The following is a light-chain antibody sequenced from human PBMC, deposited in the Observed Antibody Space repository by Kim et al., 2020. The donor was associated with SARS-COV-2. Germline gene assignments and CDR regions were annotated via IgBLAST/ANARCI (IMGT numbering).Light chain of an antibody. J-gene: IGLJ2*01. Sequence: GHAVTISCTGTSSDVGGHNYVSWYQQHPGKAPKLLIYDVTTRPSGVPDRFSGSKSGNTASLSISGLQAEDEADYYCCSYAGRNIVVFGGGTQLTVL. CDR3: CSYAGRNIVV. CDR2: DVT. V-gene: IGLV2-11*03. CDR1: SSDVGGHNY.